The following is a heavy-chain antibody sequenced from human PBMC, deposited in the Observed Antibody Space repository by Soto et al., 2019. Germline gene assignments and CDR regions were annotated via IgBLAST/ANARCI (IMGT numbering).Heavy chain of an antibody. J-gene: IGHJ5*02. CDR1: GYTFTSYD. CDR2: MNPNSGNT. CDR3: ARVRDYYGSGSNTNWFDP. V-gene: IGHV1-8*01. D-gene: IGHD3-10*01. Sequence: QVQLVQSGAEVKKPGASVKVSCKASGYTFTSYDINWVRQATGQGLEWMGWMNPNSGNTGYAQKFQGRVTMTSNTFISTAYMELISLRSEDTAVYYCARVRDYYGSGSNTNWFDPWGQGTLVTVSS.